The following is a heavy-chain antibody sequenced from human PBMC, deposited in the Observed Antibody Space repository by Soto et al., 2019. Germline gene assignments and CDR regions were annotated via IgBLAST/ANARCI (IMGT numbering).Heavy chain of an antibody. CDR2: ISNDGIKK. J-gene: IGHJ6*02. CDR3: AKSPQWVAKGGMDV. CDR1: GFTFSSYG. Sequence: PGGSLRLSXAASGFTFSSYGVHWVRQAPGKGLEWVAVISNDGIKKNYGESAKGRFTISRDNSKNTLYLQMNSLRTEDTAVYYCAKSPQWVAKGGMDVWGQGTTVTVSS. D-gene: IGHD1-26*01. V-gene: IGHV3-30*18.